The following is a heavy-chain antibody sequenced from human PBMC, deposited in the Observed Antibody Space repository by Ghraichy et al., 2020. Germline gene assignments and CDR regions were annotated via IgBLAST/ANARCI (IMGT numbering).Heavy chain of an antibody. D-gene: IGHD2-15*01. Sequence: GESMNISCAASGFTFSSYAMHWVRQAPGKGLEWVAVISYDGSNKYYADSVKGRFTISRDNSKNTLYLQMNSLRAEDTAVYYCARARWRAAYFDYWGQGTLVTVSS. V-gene: IGHV3-30-3*01. J-gene: IGHJ4*02. CDR2: ISYDGSNK. CDR3: ARARWRAAYFDY. CDR1: GFTFSSYA.